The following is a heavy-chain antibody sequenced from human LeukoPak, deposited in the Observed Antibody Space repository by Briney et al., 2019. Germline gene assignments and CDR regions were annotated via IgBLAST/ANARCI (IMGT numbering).Heavy chain of an antibody. CDR2: IKSKTDGGTT. CDR3: TIESGGSDYYFGY. D-gene: IGHD2-15*01. Sequence: GGSLRLSCAASGFTFSNAWMSWVRQAPGKGLEWVGRIKSKTDGGTTDYAAPVKGRFSISRDDSKNMQYLQLNSLKTDDKAVYYCTIESGGSDYYFGYWGQGTLVTVSS. J-gene: IGHJ4*02. CDR1: GFTFSNAW. V-gene: IGHV3-15*01.